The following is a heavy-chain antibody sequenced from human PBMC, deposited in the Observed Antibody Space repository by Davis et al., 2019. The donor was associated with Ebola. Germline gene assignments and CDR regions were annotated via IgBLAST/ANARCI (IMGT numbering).Heavy chain of an antibody. D-gene: IGHD4-11*01. J-gene: IGHJ5*02. Sequence: ASVQVSCKASGYTFTSYDINWVRQATGQGLEWMGWMNPNSGNTGYAQKFQGRVTMTRNTSISTAYMELSSLRSEDTAVYYCARRKLSNPYNWFNPWGQGTLVTVSS. CDR2: MNPNSGNT. V-gene: IGHV1-8*01. CDR1: GYTFTSYD. CDR3: ARRKLSNPYNWFNP.